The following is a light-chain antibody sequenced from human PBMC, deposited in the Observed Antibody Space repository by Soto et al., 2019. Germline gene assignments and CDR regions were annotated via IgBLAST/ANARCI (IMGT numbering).Light chain of an antibody. CDR2: GNS. Sequence: QSALTQPPSVSGAPGQRVPISCTGSSSNIGAGYDVHWYQQLPGTAPKLLIYGNSNRPSGVPDRFSGSKSGTSASLAITGLQAEDEADYYCQPYDSSLSGFYVFGTGTKVTVL. J-gene: IGLJ1*01. CDR3: QPYDSSLSGFYV. CDR1: SSNIGAGYD. V-gene: IGLV1-40*01.